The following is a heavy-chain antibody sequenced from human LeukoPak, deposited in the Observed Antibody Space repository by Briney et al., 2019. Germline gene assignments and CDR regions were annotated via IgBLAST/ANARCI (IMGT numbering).Heavy chain of an antibody. J-gene: IGHJ3*02. Sequence: PGGSLRLSCAASGFTFSSYAMSWVRQAPGKGLEWVSAISGSGGSTYYADSVKGRFTISRDNSKNTLYLQMNSLRAEDTAVYYCARDSTVGASYYDAFDIWGQGTMVTVSS. CDR1: GFTFSSYA. CDR3: ARDSTVGASYYDAFDI. V-gene: IGHV3-23*01. D-gene: IGHD1-26*01. CDR2: ISGSGGST.